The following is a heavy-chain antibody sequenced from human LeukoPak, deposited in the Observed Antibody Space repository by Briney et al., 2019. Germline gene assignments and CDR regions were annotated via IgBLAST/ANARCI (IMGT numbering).Heavy chain of an antibody. Sequence: PSETLSLTCTVSGGSISNYYWSWIRQPPGKGLEWIGYIYYSGSTNYNPSLKSRVTISVDTSKNQFSLKLSSVTAADTAVYYCARPYSSSWYGDAFDIWGQGTMVTVSS. J-gene: IGHJ3*02. CDR1: GGSISNYY. CDR3: ARPYSSSWYGDAFDI. CDR2: IYYSGST. V-gene: IGHV4-59*08. D-gene: IGHD6-13*01.